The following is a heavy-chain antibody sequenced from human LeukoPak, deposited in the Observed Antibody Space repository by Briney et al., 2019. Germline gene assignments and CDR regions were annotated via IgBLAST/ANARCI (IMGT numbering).Heavy chain of an antibody. CDR3: ARDPRIQLYSVGRWFDP. V-gene: IGHV3-15*07. Sequence: GGSLRLSCAASGFTFNNAWMNWVRQAPGKGLEWVGRIKSKTDGGTTEYAASVKGRFTISRDDSKSIAYLQMNSLKTEDTAVYYCARDPRIQLYSVGRWFDPWGQGTLVTVSS. J-gene: IGHJ5*02. CDR1: GFTFNNAW. D-gene: IGHD5-18*01. CDR2: IKSKTDGGTT.